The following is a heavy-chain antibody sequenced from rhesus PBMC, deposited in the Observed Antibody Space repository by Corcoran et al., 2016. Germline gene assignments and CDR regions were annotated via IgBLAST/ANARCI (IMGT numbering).Heavy chain of an antibody. CDR2: IYWVDDT. D-gene: IGHD6-31*01. Sequence: QVTLKESGPALVKPTQTLTLTCTFSGFSLTTRGMGVGWIRQPPGPALEWLALIYWVDDTRYNSSLRSRLTISRDTSKSQVVLTMTDMDPGDTATYYCARRRSSGWPVGYYFDYWGQGLLVTVSS. CDR1: GFSLTTRGMG. V-gene: IGHV2-174*01. CDR3: ARRRSSGWPVGYYFDY. J-gene: IGHJ4*01.